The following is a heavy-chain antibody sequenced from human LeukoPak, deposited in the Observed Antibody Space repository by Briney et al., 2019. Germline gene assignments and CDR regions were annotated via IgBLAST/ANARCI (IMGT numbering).Heavy chain of an antibody. CDR1: GFTFDDDA. CDR2: ISWNSGSI. Sequence: GGSLRLSCAASGFTFDDDAMHWVRQAPGKGLEWVSGISWNSGSIGYADSVKGRFTISRDNAKNSLYLQMNSLRAEDTALYYCAKGYSGYDLAGYFDYWGQGTLVTVSS. CDR3: AKGYSGYDLAGYFDY. J-gene: IGHJ4*02. D-gene: IGHD5-12*01. V-gene: IGHV3-9*01.